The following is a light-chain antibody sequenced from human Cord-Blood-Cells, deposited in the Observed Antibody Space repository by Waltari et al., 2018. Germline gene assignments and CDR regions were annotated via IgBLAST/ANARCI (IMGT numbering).Light chain of an antibody. CDR2: DAS. CDR1: QSISSW. CDR3: QQYNSYSPT. Sequence: DIQMTQSPSTLSASVGDRVTITCRASQSISSWLAWYQQKPGKAPNLLIYDASSLESGVPSRVSGSGSGTEFTLTISSLQPDDFATYYCQQYNSYSPTFGQGTKVEIK. V-gene: IGKV1-5*01. J-gene: IGKJ1*01.